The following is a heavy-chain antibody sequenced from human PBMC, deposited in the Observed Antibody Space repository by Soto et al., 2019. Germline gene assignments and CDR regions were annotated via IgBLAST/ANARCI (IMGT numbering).Heavy chain of an antibody. Sequence: QEQLVQSGAEVKKPGSSVKISCKASGDSFGNSAINWVRQSPGQGLEWVGGFIPVYRTLNFAQKFQGRVTITADESTGTAYMTLSSLASNDTAVYYCATGVIWIGYFTVDSWGQGTRVTVSS. V-gene: IGHV1-69*01. J-gene: IGHJ4*02. CDR2: FIPVYRTL. CDR3: ATGVIWIGYFTVDS. CDR1: GDSFGNSA. D-gene: IGHD3-3*01.